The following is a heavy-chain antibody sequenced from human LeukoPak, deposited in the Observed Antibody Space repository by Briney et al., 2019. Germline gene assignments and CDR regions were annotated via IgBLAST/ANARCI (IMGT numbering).Heavy chain of an antibody. CDR1: GGSFSGYY. D-gene: IGHD5-24*01. Sequence: SETLSLTCAVYGGSFSGYYWTWIRQPPGRGLEWIGEVNHSGSTNYNPSLKSRVTISVDTSKSQFSLKLNSVTAADTAMYYCARGRDPYWGQGTLVTVSS. J-gene: IGHJ4*02. CDR2: VNHSGST. V-gene: IGHV4-34*01. CDR3: ARGRDPY.